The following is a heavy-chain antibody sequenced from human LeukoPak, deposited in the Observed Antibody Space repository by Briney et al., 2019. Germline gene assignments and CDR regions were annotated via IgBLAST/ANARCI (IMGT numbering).Heavy chain of an antibody. CDR3: AREGLSDGRYDFDH. Sequence: GASVKLSCKASGYTFTGYYMHWVRHAPGKGVVWVSRINSDGSSTSYADSVKGRFTISRDNAKNTMYVQMNSLRAEDTAVYYCAREGLSDGRYDFDHWGQGTLVTVSS. J-gene: IGHJ4*02. D-gene: IGHD6-19*01. CDR2: INSDGSST. CDR1: GYTFTGYY. V-gene: IGHV3-74*01.